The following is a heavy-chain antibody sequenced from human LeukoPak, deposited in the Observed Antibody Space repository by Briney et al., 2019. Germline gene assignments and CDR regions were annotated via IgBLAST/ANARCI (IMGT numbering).Heavy chain of an antibody. J-gene: IGHJ4*02. CDR1: GFTFSSYG. D-gene: IGHD3-22*01. V-gene: IGHV3-30*18. CDR3: AQENYYDSSGYIDN. Sequence: GGSLRLSCAASGFTFSSYGMHWVRQAPGKGLEWVAIISYDGSNKYYADSVKGRFIISRDNSQNTLYLQMNSLRDEDTAVYYCAQENYYDSSGYIDNWGQGTLVTVSS. CDR2: ISYDGSNK.